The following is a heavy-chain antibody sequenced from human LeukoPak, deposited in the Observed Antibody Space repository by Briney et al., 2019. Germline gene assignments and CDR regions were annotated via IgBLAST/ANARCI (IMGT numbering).Heavy chain of an antibody. Sequence: ASVTVSFKASGYIFTNYAMHWVRQAPGQRPEWMGWINSGNGDTKYSQTFRDRVTITRDTSASTAYMELSSLRSEDTAVYYCARGDCSNCYNTDVWGKGTTVTVSS. V-gene: IGHV1-3*01. CDR1: GYIFTNYA. J-gene: IGHJ6*04. D-gene: IGHD2-2*01. CDR2: INSGNGDT. CDR3: ARGDCSNCYNTDV.